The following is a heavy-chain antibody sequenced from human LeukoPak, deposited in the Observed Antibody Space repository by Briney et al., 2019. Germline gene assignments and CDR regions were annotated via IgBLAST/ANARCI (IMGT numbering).Heavy chain of an antibody. J-gene: IGHJ6*02. V-gene: IGHV3-33*01. CDR1: GFTFSNYG. CDR3: ARDPILTGSMDPYYYYYYGMDV. CDR2: IWYDGSNK. D-gene: IGHD3-9*01. Sequence: GGSLRLSCAASGFTFSNYGMHWVRQAPGKGLEWVAVIWYDGSNKYYADSVKGRFTISRDNSKNTLYLQMNSLRAEDTAVYYCARDPILTGSMDPYYYYYYGMDVWGQGTTVTVSS.